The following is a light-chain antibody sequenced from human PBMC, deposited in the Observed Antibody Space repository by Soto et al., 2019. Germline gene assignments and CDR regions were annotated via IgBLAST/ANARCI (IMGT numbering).Light chain of an antibody. V-gene: IGKV3-11*01. CDR3: QQRSNWPSIT. J-gene: IGKJ5*01. CDR2: DAS. CDR1: QSVSSY. Sequence: EIVLTQPPATLALSPGERATLSFSASQSVSSYLAWYQQKPGQAPRLLISDASNRATGIPVRFSGSGFGTDFTLTISSLEAEDSAVYYCQQRSNWPSITFGQGTRLEIK.